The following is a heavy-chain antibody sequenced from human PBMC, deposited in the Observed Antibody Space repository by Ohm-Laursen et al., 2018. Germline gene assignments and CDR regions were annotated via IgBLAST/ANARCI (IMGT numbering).Heavy chain of an antibody. CDR2: IYSGGST. CDR3: ARDRRSSGWLVGMDV. CDR1: GFTVSSNY. D-gene: IGHD6-19*01. J-gene: IGHJ6*02. V-gene: IGHV3-53*01. Sequence: SLRLSCVASGFTVSSNYMSWVRQAPGKGLEWVSVIYSGGSTYYADSVKGRFTISRDNSKNTLYLQMNSLRAEDTAVYYCARDRRSSGWLVGMDVWGQGTTVTVSS.